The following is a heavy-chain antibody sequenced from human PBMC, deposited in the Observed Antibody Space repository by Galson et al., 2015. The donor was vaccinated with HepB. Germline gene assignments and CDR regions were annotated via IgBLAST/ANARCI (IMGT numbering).Heavy chain of an antibody. CDR1: GFTVSSNY. Sequence: SLRLSCAASGFTVSSNYMSWVRQAPGKGLEWVSVIYSGGSTYDADSVKGRFTISRDNSKNTLYLQMNSLRAEDTAVYYCATVPLSYSSTYYFDYWGQGTLVTVSS. J-gene: IGHJ4*02. V-gene: IGHV3-66*01. CDR3: ATVPLSYSSTYYFDY. D-gene: IGHD6-19*01. CDR2: IYSGGST.